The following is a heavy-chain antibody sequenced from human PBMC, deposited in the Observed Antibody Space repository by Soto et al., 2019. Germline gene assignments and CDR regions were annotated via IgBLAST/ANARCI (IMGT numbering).Heavy chain of an antibody. V-gene: IGHV3-48*02. CDR2: IKSDSSGT. CDR1: GFTFSGYN. Sequence: ESGGGLVQPGGSLRLSCAASGFTFSGYNMNWVRQAPGKGLEWISCIKSDSSGTWYADSVKGRFTMSRDNAKNSLYLQMNSLRDEDTAVYFCARDSTWSSDYWGQGTLVAVSS. J-gene: IGHJ4*02. CDR3: ARDSTWSSDY. D-gene: IGHD2-8*02.